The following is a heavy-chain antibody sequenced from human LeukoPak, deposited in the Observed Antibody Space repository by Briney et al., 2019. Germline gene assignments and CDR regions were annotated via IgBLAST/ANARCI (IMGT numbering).Heavy chain of an antibody. CDR1: GFSISSFP. CDR3: VRDHDWAFDL. CDR2: IRRESEFI. D-gene: IGHD3-9*01. V-gene: IGHV3-48*02. J-gene: IGHJ3*01. Sequence: GGPLRLSCADSGFSISSFPFNWVRQAPGKGLEWIAHIRRESEFISYADSVKGRFTISRDNGKKTLYLQMSSLRDEDTAVYFCVRDHDWAFDLWGQGTMVTVSS.